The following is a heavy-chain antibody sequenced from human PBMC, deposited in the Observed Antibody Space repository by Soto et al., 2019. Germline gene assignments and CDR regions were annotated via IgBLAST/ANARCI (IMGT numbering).Heavy chain of an antibody. J-gene: IGHJ5*02. CDR3: ARGGYQSSFGWFAP. CDR2: IDASGGST. V-gene: IGHV1-46*01. CDR1: GYIFTDYY. D-gene: IGHD6-13*01. Sequence: ASVKVSCKPSGYIFTDYYMHWVRQAPGQGLEWMGIIDASGGSTSYAQKFQGRVTLTRDTSTSTLYMDLSSLRSDDTAVYYCARGGYQSSFGWFAPWGQGTLVTVSS.